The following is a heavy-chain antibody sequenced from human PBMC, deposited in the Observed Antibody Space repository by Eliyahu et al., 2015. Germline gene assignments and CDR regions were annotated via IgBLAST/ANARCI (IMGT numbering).Heavy chain of an antibody. CDR3: ARVVGGVTPPFDP. CDR1: VGSISSGGYS. V-gene: IGHV4-30-2*01. Sequence: QLQLQESGSGLVKPSQTLXLTXAVSVGSISSGGYSWSWIRXPPGKGLEWIGNIYHSGSTYYNPSLKSRVTMSVDRSKNQFSLNLSSVTAADTAVYYCARVVGGVTPPFDPWGQGTLVTVSS. D-gene: IGHD3-16*01. J-gene: IGHJ5*02. CDR2: IYHSGST.